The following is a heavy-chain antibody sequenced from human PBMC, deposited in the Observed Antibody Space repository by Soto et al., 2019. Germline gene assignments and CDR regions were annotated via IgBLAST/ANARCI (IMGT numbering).Heavy chain of an antibody. CDR2: TYYRSKWYN. CDR1: GDSVSSNSAA. V-gene: IGHV6-1*01. Sequence: SPTLSLTCAISGDSVSSNSAAWNLIRQSPSRGLEWLGRTYYRSKWYNDYAVSVKSRITINPDTSKKQFSLQLNSVTPEDTAVYYCAREGWPAAAPEYYGMDVWGEGTTVTVSS. CDR3: AREGWPAAAPEYYGMDV. J-gene: IGHJ6*04. D-gene: IGHD6-13*01.